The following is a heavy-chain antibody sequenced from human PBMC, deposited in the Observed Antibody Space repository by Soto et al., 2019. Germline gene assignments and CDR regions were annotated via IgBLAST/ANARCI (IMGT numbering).Heavy chain of an antibody. J-gene: IGHJ6*02. D-gene: IGHD2-2*01. V-gene: IGHV4-31*03. CDR2: IYSSGST. CDR3: AVSRDGYSMDV. CDR1: GGSISSGGYY. Sequence: QVQLQESGPGLVKPSQTRSLTCTVSGGSISSGGYYWSWIRQHPGKGLEWIGYIYSSGSTYYNPSLKSRVTISVDTSKDQFSLKLSSVTAADTAVYYCAVSRDGYSMDVWGQGTTVTVSS.